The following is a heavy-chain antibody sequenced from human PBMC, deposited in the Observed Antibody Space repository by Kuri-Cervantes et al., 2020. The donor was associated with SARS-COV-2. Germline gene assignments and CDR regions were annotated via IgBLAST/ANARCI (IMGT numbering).Heavy chain of an antibody. Sequence: GESLKISCAASGFTFSSYGMHWVRQAPGKGLEWVAVISYDGSNKYYADSVKGRFTISRDNSKNTLYLQMNSLRAEDTAVYYCAKDRNPSWIQVWFDYWGQGTLVTVSS. V-gene: IGHV3-30*18. CDR3: AKDRNPSWIQVWFDY. D-gene: IGHD5-18*01. CDR1: GFTFSSYG. CDR2: ISYDGSNK. J-gene: IGHJ4*02.